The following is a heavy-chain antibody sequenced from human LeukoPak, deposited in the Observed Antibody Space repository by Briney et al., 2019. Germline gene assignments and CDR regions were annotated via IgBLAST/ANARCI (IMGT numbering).Heavy chain of an antibody. V-gene: IGHV4-59*01. J-gene: IGHJ4*02. Sequence: SETLSLTCTVSGLSISTYYWSWIRQSPGKALEWIGYIFYSGRTSYTPSLKSRVTISIDTSTNQFSLILKSVTAADTAVYYCARAGGGKTAMDLDYWGQGTLVTVSS. CDR1: GLSISTYY. D-gene: IGHD5-18*01. CDR2: IFYSGRT. CDR3: ARAGGGKTAMDLDY.